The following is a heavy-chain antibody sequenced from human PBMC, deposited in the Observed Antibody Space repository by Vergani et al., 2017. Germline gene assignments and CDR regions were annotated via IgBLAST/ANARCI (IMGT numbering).Heavy chain of an antibody. D-gene: IGHD3-10*01. CDR1: GGSMSGYY. J-gene: IGHJ4*02. CDR3: GIVAGFKGLGSRLLDL. V-gene: IGHV4-59*01. Sequence: QVRLQESGPGLVKPSETLSLTCSVSGGSMSGYYWSWIRQPPGKELEWIGYMYHSGSTNYNPSLETRVTISGDTSKNQFSLKLNSVTAADTAVYYCGIVAGFKGLGSRLLDLWGEGIMVTVSS. CDR2: MYHSGST.